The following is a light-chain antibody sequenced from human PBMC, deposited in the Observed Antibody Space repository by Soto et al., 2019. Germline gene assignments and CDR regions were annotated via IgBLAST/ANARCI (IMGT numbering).Light chain of an antibody. CDR1: QNISNY. V-gene: IGKV1-39*01. Sequence: DMQMTESPSSLSASVGDRVTITCRASQNISNYLHWYQYRPGRAPNLLIYAASTLHSGVPSRFSGSASGTYFTLTISSLQPEDFARYYCLQTYNFPYTFGQGTKLEI. J-gene: IGKJ2*01. CDR2: AAS. CDR3: LQTYNFPYT.